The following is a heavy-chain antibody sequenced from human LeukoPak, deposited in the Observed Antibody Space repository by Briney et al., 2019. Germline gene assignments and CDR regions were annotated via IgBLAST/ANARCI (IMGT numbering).Heavy chain of an antibody. V-gene: IGHV3-23*01. D-gene: IGHD2-21*02. CDR2: ISGSGGST. CDR1: GFTFSSYA. J-gene: IGHJ3*02. Sequence: GGSLRLSCAASGFTFSSYAMSWVRQAPGKGLEWVSAISGSGGSTYYADSVKGRFTISRDNSKNTLYLQMNSLRAEDTAVYYCARAYCGGDCYGDDAFDIWGQGTMVTVSS. CDR3: ARAYCGGDCYGDDAFDI.